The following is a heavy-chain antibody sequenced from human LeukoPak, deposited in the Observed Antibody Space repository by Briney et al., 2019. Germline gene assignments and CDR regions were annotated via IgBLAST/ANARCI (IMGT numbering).Heavy chain of an antibody. D-gene: IGHD4-23*01. Sequence: PGGSLRLSCAASGFTFNNYAMSWVRQAPGKGLEWVSAISGSGGSTYYADSVKGRFTISRDNSKNTLYLQMNSLRAEDTAVYYCAKDRTVVTLIDDYWGQGTLVTVSS. CDR2: ISGSGGST. J-gene: IGHJ4*02. CDR1: GFTFNNYA. CDR3: AKDRTVVTLIDDY. V-gene: IGHV3-23*01.